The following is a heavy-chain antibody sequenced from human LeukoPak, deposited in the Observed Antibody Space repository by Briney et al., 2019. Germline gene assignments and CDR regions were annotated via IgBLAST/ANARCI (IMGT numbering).Heavy chain of an antibody. CDR1: GYTFTGYY. Sequence: ASVKVSCTASGYTFTGYYMHWVRQAPGQGLEWMGWINPNSGGTNYAQKFQGRVTMTRDTSISTAYMELSRLRSDDTAVYYCARLAAAGTLFDYWGQGTLDTVSS. D-gene: IGHD6-13*01. J-gene: IGHJ4*02. CDR3: ARLAAAGTLFDY. V-gene: IGHV1-2*02. CDR2: INPNSGGT.